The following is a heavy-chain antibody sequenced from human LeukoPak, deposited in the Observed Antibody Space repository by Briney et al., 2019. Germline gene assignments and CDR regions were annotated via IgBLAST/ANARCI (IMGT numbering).Heavy chain of an antibody. CDR2: ISSDGNKK. J-gene: IGHJ4*02. CDR3: AKRMLGSTGTGKDY. CDR1: GFTFSNYG. D-gene: IGHD1/OR15-1a*01. V-gene: IGHV3-30*18. Sequence: GGSLRLSCAASGFTFSNYGMHWVRQAPGKGLEWVAVISSDGNKKYYADSVKGRFTMSRDNSKNTLYLQMDTLTVEDTAVYYCAKRMLGSTGTGKDYWGQGTLVTVSS.